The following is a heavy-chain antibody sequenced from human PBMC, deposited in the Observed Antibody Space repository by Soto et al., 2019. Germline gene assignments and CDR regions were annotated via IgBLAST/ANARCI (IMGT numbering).Heavy chain of an antibody. CDR1: GGSFSGHY. D-gene: IGHD2-21*02. J-gene: IGHJ4*02. V-gene: IGHV4-59*04. Sequence: SETLSLTCAVYGGSFSGHYWNWIRQPPGKGLEWIGSIYYSGSTYNNPSLRSRVSMSIDTSKDQFSLKLKSVTAADTALYFCARQRTSVVTQAYFDVWGPGSLVTVSS. CDR2: IYYSGST. CDR3: ARQRTSVVTQAYFDV.